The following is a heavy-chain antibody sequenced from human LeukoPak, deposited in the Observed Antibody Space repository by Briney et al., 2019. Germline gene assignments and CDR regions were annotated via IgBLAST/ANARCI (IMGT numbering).Heavy chain of an antibody. J-gene: IGHJ4*02. V-gene: IGHV4-39*07. CDR3: ARIGYVLFTATIDY. CDR1: GGSISSSNYY. Sequence: PSETLSLTCTVSGGSISSSNYYWVWIRQPPGKGLEWIGSIYYSGSSYYNPSLKSRVTISVDTSKNQFSLKLSSVTAADTAVYYCARIGYVLFTATIDYWGQGTLVTVSS. CDR2: IYYSGSS. D-gene: IGHD1-26*01.